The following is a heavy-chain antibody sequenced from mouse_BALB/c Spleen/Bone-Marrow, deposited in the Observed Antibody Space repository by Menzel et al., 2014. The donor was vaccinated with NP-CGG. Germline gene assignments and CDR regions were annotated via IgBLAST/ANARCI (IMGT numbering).Heavy chain of an antibody. V-gene: IGHV7-3*02. CDR1: GFTFTDYY. CDR2: IRNKANGYTT. J-gene: IGHJ3*01. D-gene: IGHD2-1*01. Sequence: DVKLVQSGGGLVQPGGSLRLSCATSGFTFTDYYMSWVRPPPGKALEWLGFIRNKANGYTTEYSASVKGRFTISRDNSQSILYLQMNTLRAEDSATYYCARDYGNYVRFAYWGQGTLVTVSA. CDR3: ARDYGNYVRFAY.